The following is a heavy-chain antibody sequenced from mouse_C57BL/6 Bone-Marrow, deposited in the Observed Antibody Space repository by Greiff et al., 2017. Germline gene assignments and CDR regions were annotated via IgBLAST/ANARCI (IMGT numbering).Heavy chain of an antibody. J-gene: IGHJ3*01. CDR1: GYTFTSYT. D-gene: IGHD1-1*01. CDR3: ARGPLIYYYGSSISWFDY. V-gene: IGHV1-4*01. CDR2: INPSSGYT. Sequence: QVQLQQSGAELARPGASVKMSCKASGYTFTSYTMHWVKQRPGQGLEWIGYINPSSGYTKYNQKFKDKATLTADKSSSTAYMPLSSLTSENSAVYYCARGPLIYYYGSSISWFDYWGQGTLVTVSA.